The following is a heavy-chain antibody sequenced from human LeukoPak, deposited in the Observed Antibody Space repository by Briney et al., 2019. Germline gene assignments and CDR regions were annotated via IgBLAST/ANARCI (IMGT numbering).Heavy chain of an antibody. CDR3: AKSHGDYGLLDY. D-gene: IGHD4-17*01. CDR2: FDPEDGEP. J-gene: IGHJ4*02. V-gene: IGHV1-24*01. Sequence: ASVTVSCKVSGYSLTDLSLHWVRQAPGKGREWMGGFDPEDGEPIYAQKFQGRLSMTEDTSKDTGYMELRTLRSEDTALYYCAKSHGDYGLLDYWGQGTLVTVSS. CDR1: GYSLTDLS.